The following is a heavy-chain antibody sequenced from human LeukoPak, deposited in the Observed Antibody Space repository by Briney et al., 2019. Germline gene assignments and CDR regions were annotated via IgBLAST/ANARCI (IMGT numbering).Heavy chain of an antibody. CDR1: GGSVSSDKYY. V-gene: IGHV4-61*01. Sequence: SETLSLTCTVSGGSVSSDKYYWGWIRQPPGKGLEWIGYIYHSGSTDYSPSLKSRATIAVDTSKNQFSLKLTSVTAADTAVYYCAGQLSGYGYWGQGTLVTVSS. J-gene: IGHJ4*02. D-gene: IGHD2-15*01. CDR2: IYHSGST. CDR3: AGQLSGYGY.